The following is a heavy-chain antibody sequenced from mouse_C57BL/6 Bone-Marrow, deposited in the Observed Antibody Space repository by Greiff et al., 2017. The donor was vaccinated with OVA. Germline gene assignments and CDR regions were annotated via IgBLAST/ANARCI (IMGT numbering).Heavy chain of an antibody. Sequence: VKLMESGAELARPGASVKLSCKASGYTFTSYGISWVKQRTGQGLEWIGEIYPRSGNTYYNEKFKGKATLTADKSSSTAYMELRSLTSEDSAVYFCTHYYGSRYYAMDYWGQGTSVTVSS. V-gene: IGHV1-81*01. D-gene: IGHD1-1*01. CDR1: GYTFTSYG. J-gene: IGHJ4*01. CDR3: THYYGSRYYAMDY. CDR2: IYPRSGNT.